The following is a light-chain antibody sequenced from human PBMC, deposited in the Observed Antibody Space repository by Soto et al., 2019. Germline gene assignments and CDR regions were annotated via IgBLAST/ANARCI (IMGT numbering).Light chain of an antibody. Sequence: EIVLTQSPGTLSLSPGERATLSCRPSQSVSSSYLAWYQQKPGQAPRLLIYGASSRATGIPDRFSGSGSGTDFTLTISRLEPEDFAVYYCQQYGSSPPNTFGGGTKVEIK. V-gene: IGKV3-20*01. J-gene: IGKJ4*01. CDR2: GAS. CDR3: QQYGSSPPNT. CDR1: QSVSSSY.